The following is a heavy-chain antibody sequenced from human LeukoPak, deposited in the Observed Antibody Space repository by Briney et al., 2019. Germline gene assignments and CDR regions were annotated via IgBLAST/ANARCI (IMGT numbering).Heavy chain of an antibody. CDR2: ISGSGGST. V-gene: IGHV3-23*01. Sequence: PGGSLRLSCAASGFTFSSYAMTWVRQAPGKGLEWVSAISGSGGSTYYADSVKGRFTISRDNSKNTLYLQMNSPRAEDTAVYYCAKGLGYCTGGSCYGSPMDVWGQGTTVTVSS. CDR3: AKGLGYCTGGSCYGSPMDV. D-gene: IGHD2-15*01. CDR1: GFTFSSYA. J-gene: IGHJ6*02.